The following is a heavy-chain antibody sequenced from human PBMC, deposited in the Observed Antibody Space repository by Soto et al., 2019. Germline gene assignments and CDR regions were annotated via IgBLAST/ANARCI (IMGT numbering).Heavy chain of an antibody. CDR3: ARMSATGTRWFDP. D-gene: IGHD6-13*01. CDR1: GGSFSSGAYH. V-gene: IGHV4-31*03. Sequence: PSETLSLTCTVSGGSFSSGAYHWSWVRQHPGQGLEWIASISYRGITYSNPSLRGRLSMSVDTSKNQFSLNLTSVTAADTAVYHCARMSATGTRWFDPWGQGTLVTVSS. CDR2: ISYRGIT. J-gene: IGHJ5*02.